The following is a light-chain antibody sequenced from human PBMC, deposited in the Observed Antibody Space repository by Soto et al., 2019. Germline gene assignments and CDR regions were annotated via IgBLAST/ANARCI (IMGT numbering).Light chain of an antibody. Sequence: QSVLTQSPSASASLGASVKLTCTLNSGHSSDAIAWHQQQPEKGPRYLMKVNSDGTHSKGDGIPDRFSGSSSGAERYLTISSLQSEDEADYYCQTWGTGIRVFGGGTKLTVL. J-gene: IGLJ2*01. V-gene: IGLV4-69*01. CDR2: VNSDGTH. CDR3: QTWGTGIRV. CDR1: SGHSSDA.